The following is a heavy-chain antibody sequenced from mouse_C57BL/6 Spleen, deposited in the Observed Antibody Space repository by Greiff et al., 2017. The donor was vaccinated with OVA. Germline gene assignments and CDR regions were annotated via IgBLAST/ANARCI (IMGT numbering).Heavy chain of an antibody. CDR1: GYTFTSYW. J-gene: IGHJ4*01. CDR2: IYPSDSET. Sequence: QVQLKQPGAELVRPGSSVKLSCKASGYTFTSYWMDWVKQRPGQGLEWIGNIYPSDSETHYNQKFKDKATLTVDKSSSTAYMQLSSLTSEDSAVYDCARGDSSGLYYYAMDYWGQGTSVTVSS. CDR3: ARGDSSGLYYYAMDY. D-gene: IGHD3-2*02. V-gene: IGHV1-61*01.